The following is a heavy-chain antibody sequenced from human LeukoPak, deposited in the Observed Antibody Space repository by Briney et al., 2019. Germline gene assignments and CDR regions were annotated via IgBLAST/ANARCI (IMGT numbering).Heavy chain of an antibody. CDR2: ISGSGHDI. V-gene: IGHV3-11*04. D-gene: IGHD1-26*01. Sequence: GGSLRLSCAASGFTFSDSYMTWVRQAPGKGVEWVAYISGSGHDINYSDSVKGRFTISRDNAKNSLYLQMSSLRVEDTAVYYCAKGRGWEASYYYYYMDVWGKGTTVTISS. CDR1: GFTFSDSY. CDR3: AKGRGWEASYYYYYMDV. J-gene: IGHJ6*03.